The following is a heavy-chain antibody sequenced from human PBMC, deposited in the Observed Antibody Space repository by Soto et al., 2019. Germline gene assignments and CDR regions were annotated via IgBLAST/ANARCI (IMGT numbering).Heavy chain of an antibody. Sequence: QVQLVQSGAEVKKPGSSVKVSCKASGGTFSSYAISWVRQAPGQGLEWMGGIIPIFGTANYAQKFQGRVTMTADKSTSTAYMELSSLRSEDTAVYYCARHNIVVVPAAVGARATYYYYYGMDVWGQGTTVTVSS. D-gene: IGHD2-2*01. V-gene: IGHV1-69*06. CDR3: ARHNIVVVPAAVGARATYYYYYGMDV. CDR2: IIPIFGTA. J-gene: IGHJ6*02. CDR1: GGTFSSYA.